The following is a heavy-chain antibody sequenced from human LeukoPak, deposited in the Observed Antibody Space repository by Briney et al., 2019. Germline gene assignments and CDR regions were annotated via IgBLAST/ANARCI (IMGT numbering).Heavy chain of an antibody. CDR1: GFTFSSYA. Sequence: GGSLRLSCAASGFTFSSYAMDWVRQAPGKGLEWVAVVSYDGSNKFHADSVKGRFTISRDNSKNTLYLQMNSLRAEDTAVYYCAKDWSLGYSIDYWGQGTLVTVSS. CDR2: VSYDGSNK. CDR3: AKDWSLGYSIDY. J-gene: IGHJ4*02. D-gene: IGHD5-18*01. V-gene: IGHV3-30*04.